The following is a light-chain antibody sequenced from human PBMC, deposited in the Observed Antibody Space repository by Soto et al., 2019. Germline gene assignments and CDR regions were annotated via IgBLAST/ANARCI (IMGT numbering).Light chain of an antibody. J-gene: IGKJ1*01. V-gene: IGKV3-20*01. Sequence: EIVLTQSPGTLSLSPGERATLSCRASQSISTNFLAWYQQKPGQAPRLLIYGASGRATGIPDRFSGSGSGTDFTLTISRLEPEDFAVYYCQHYGPPRTFGQGTKV. CDR2: GAS. CDR3: QHYGPPRT. CDR1: QSISTNF.